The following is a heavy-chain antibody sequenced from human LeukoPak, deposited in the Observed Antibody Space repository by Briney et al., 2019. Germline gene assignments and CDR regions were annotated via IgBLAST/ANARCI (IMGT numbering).Heavy chain of an antibody. J-gene: IGHJ5*02. CDR2: IYYSGST. Sequence: SETLSLTCTISGGSISSYYWSWIRQPPGKGLEWIGYIYYSGSTNYNPSLKSRVTISVDTSKNQFSLKLSSVTAADTAVYYCARHACSSTSCYLLWFDPWGQGTLVTVSS. CDR1: GGSISSYY. V-gene: IGHV4-59*08. D-gene: IGHD2-2*01. CDR3: ARHACSSTSCYLLWFDP.